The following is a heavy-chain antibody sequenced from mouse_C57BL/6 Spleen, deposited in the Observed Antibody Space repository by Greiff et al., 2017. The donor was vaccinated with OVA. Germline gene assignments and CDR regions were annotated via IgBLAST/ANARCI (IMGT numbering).Heavy chain of an antibody. V-gene: IGHV1-69*01. CDR2: IDPSDSYT. Sequence: QVQLQQPGAELVMPGASVKLSCKASGYTFTSYWMHWVKQRPGQGLEWIGEIDPSDSYTNYNQKFKGKSTLTVDKSSSTAYMQLSSLTSEDSAVYCSARGYGNSWFAYWGQGTLVTVSA. CDR1: GYTFTSYW. CDR3: ARGYGNSWFAY. J-gene: IGHJ3*01. D-gene: IGHD2-10*02.